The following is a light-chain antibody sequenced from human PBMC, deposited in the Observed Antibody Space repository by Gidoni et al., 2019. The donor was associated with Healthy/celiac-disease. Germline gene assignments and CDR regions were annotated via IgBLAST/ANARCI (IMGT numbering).Light chain of an antibody. J-gene: IGKJ1*01. Sequence: ELVLTQSLVTLSLSPWERATLSCRASQSVSSSYLAWYQQKPGQAPRLLIYGASSRATGIPDRFSGSGSRTDFTLTISRLEREDFAVYYCQQYGSSPRGRYXXXTKVEIK. V-gene: IGKV3-20*01. CDR2: GAS. CDR3: QQYGSSPRGR. CDR1: QSVSSSY.